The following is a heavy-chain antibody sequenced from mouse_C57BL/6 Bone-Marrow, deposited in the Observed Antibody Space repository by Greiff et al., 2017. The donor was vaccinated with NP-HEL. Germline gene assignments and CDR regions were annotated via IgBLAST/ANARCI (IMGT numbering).Heavy chain of an antibody. CDR2: ISDGGSYT. CDR3: ARAYYYIFDY. V-gene: IGHV5-4*03. D-gene: IGHD1-1*01. J-gene: IGHJ2*01. CDR1: GFTFSSYA. Sequence: EVKLEESGGGLVKPGGSLKLSCAASGFTFSSYAMSWVRQTPEKRLEWVATISDGGSYTYYPDNVKGRFTISRDNAKNNLYLQMSHLKSEDTAMYYCARAYYYIFDYWGQGTTLTVSS.